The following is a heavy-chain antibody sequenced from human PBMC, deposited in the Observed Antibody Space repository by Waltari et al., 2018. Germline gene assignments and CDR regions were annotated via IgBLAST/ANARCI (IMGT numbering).Heavy chain of an antibody. CDR3: ARDDSSSCAY. D-gene: IGHD6-13*01. Sequence: PASGFTFSSYAMHWVRQAPGKGLEWVAVISYDGCNKYYADSVNGRFTISRDNSKNTLYLQMNSLRAEDTAVYYSARDDSSSCAYWGQGTLVTVSS. CDR1: GFTFSSYA. CDR2: ISYDGCNK. V-gene: IGHV3-30-3*01. J-gene: IGHJ4*02.